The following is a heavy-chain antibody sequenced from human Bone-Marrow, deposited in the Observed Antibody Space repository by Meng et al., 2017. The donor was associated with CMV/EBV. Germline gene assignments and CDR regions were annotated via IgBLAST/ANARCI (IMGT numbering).Heavy chain of an antibody. V-gene: IGHV3-7*01. CDR2: INQDGSDK. D-gene: IGHD3-10*01. Sequence: GGSLRLSCAASGFTFSSYWMSWVRQAPGKGLEWVGSINQDGSDKYYVDSVKGRFTISRDNAKNSLYLQMNSLRDEDTAIYYCAREISSLGERYDYWGQGTLVTVSS. J-gene: IGHJ4*02. CDR3: AREISSLGERYDY. CDR1: GFTFSSYW.